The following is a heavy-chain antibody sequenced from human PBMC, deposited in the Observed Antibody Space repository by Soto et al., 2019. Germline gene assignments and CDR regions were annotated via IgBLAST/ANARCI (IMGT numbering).Heavy chain of an antibody. J-gene: IGHJ3*02. D-gene: IGHD3-22*01. Sequence: GASVKVSCKASGYTFTSYGISWVRQAPGQGLEWMGWISAYNGNTNYAQKLQGRVTMTTDTSTSTAYMELRSLRSDDTAVYYCAGDGYYYDSSGITGDAFDIWGQGTMVTV. V-gene: IGHV1-18*04. CDR2: ISAYNGNT. CDR3: AGDGYYYDSSGITGDAFDI. CDR1: GYTFTSYG.